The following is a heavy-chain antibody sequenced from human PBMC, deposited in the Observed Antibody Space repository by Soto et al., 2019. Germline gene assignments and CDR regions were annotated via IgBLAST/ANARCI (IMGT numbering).Heavy chain of an antibody. Sequence: QVHLVGSGGGVVQPGRSLRLSCAASGFSFSSYGMHWVRQTPDKGLEWVAAISSGASEKYYSDSVRGRFTISRDNSKNTLYLEMTGLSDEDTAMYYCAKNPERGKWYFEVWGRGTQVTVSS. V-gene: IGHV3-30*18. CDR2: ISSGASEK. J-gene: IGHJ2*01. CDR1: GFSFSSYG. CDR3: AKNPERGKWYFEV. D-gene: IGHD1-26*01.